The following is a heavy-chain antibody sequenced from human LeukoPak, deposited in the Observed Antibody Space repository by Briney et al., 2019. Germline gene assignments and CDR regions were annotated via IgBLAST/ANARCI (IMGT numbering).Heavy chain of an antibody. Sequence: GGSLRLSCAASGFTFSSYAMHWVRQAPGKGLEWVAVISYDGSNKYYADSVKGRFTISRDNSKNTLYLQMNSLRTEDTAVYYCAADSAPDFWGQGTLVIVSS. J-gene: IGHJ4*02. D-gene: IGHD3-10*01. CDR1: GFTFSSYA. V-gene: IGHV3-30*04. CDR3: AADSAPDF. CDR2: ISYDGSNK.